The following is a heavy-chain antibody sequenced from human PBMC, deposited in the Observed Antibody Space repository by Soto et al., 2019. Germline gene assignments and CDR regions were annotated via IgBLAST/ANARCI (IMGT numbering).Heavy chain of an antibody. CDR1: GFAFRIYT. CDR2: IRGFSPYT. Sequence: PGGSLRLSCVACGFAFRIYTMNLVRQSPVKGLEWVSAIRGFSPYTFYADSVKGRFTISRDNAKNSLYLQMNSLRAEDTAVYYCAGDRGSDAHDYVDNALDAWRQGHMVTVSS. CDR3: AGDRGSDAHDYVDNALDA. V-gene: IGHV3-21*01. J-gene: IGHJ6*02. D-gene: IGHD3-10*02.